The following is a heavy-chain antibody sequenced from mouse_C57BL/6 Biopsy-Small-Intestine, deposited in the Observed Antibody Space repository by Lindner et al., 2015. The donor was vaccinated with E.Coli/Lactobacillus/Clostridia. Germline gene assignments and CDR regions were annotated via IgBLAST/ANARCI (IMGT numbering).Heavy chain of an antibody. CDR2: IYPGDGDT. J-gene: IGHJ3*01. CDR3: ARSGYDFSFAY. CDR1: GYAFSSYW. Sequence: VQLQESGAELVKPGASVKLSCTASGYAFSSYWMNWVKQRPGKGLEWIGQIYPGDGDTNYNGKFKGKATLTADKSSSTAYMQLSSLTSEDSAVYFCARSGYDFSFAYWGQGTLVTVSA. V-gene: IGHV1-80*01. D-gene: IGHD2-4*01.